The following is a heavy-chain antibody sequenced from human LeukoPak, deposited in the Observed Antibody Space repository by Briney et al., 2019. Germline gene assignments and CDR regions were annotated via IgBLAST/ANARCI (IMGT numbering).Heavy chain of an antibody. CDR1: GFTFSTYT. Sequence: PGGSPRLSCVASGFTFSTYTMSWVRQAPGKGLEWLSAISCSGGSTYYADSVKGRFTISRDNSKNTMSLQMNSLRAEDTAVYYCGRLSSGGDYWGQGTLVTVSS. CDR2: ISCSGGST. J-gene: IGHJ4*02. V-gene: IGHV3-23*01. CDR3: GRLSSGGDY. D-gene: IGHD1-26*01.